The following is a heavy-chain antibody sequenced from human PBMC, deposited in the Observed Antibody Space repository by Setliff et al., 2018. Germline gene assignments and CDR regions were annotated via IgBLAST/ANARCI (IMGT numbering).Heavy chain of an antibody. CDR2: IKQDGSET. CDR1: GFTFSTFW. J-gene: IGHJ4*01. Sequence: PGGSLRLSCAASGFTFSTFWMSWVRQAPGKGLEWVANIKQDGSETYYVDSVKGRFTISRDNPNNSLYLQMNNLRAEDTVVYYCARGGYSYGYWGHGTLVTVS. CDR3: ARGGYSYGY. V-gene: IGHV3-7*04. D-gene: IGHD5-18*01.